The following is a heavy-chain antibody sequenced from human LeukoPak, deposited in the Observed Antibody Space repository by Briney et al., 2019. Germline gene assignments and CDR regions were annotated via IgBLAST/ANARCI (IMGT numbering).Heavy chain of an antibody. D-gene: IGHD3-10*01. CDR3: ASDKGERWFGELLSEREYFDY. J-gene: IGHJ4*02. V-gene: IGHV4-39*07. CDR2: IYYSGST. Sequence: PSETLSLTCTVSGGSISSSSYYWGWIRQPPGKGLEWIGSIYYSGSTYYNPSLKSRVTISVDTSKNQFSLKLSSVTAADTAVYYCASDKGERWFGELLSEREYFDYWGQGILVTVSS. CDR1: GGSISSSSYY.